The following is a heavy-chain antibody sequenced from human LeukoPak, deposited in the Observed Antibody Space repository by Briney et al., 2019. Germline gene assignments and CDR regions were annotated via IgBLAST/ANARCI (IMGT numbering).Heavy chain of an antibody. CDR3: AKDITMISPGAFDI. D-gene: IGHD3-22*01. CDR1: GFTFSSYG. CDR2: ISYDGSNK. Sequence: PMGSLRLSCAASGFTFSSYGMHWVRQAPGKGLEWVAVISYDGSNKYYADSVKGRFTISRDNSKNTLYLQMNSLRAEDTAVYYCAKDITMISPGAFDIWGQGTMVTVSS. V-gene: IGHV3-30*18. J-gene: IGHJ3*02.